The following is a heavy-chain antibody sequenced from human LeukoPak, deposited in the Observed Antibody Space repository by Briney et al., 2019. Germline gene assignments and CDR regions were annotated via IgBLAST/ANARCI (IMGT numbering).Heavy chain of an antibody. CDR2: INHSGST. CDR3: ARGRSYYHGSGSYYNDQGNAFDI. J-gene: IGHJ3*02. CDR1: GGSFSGYY. Sequence: SETLSLTCAVYGGSFSGYYWSWIRQPPGKGLEWIGEINHSGSTNYNPSLKSRVTISVDTSKNQFSLKLSSVTAADTAVYYCARGRSYYHGSGSYYNDQGNAFDIWGQGTMVTVSS. V-gene: IGHV4-34*01. D-gene: IGHD3-10*01.